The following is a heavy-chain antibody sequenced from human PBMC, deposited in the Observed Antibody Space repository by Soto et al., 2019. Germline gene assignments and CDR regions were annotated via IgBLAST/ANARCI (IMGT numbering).Heavy chain of an antibody. D-gene: IGHD2-15*01. CDR3: ARDLRGYCSGGSCHNWFDP. Sequence: SETLSLTCTVSGGSISSYYWSWIRQPPGKGLEWIGYIYYSGSTNYNPSLKSRVTISVDTSKNQFSLKLSSVTAADTAVYYCARDLRGYCSGGSCHNWFDPWGQGTLVTVSS. V-gene: IGHV4-59*01. CDR1: GGSISSYY. J-gene: IGHJ5*02. CDR2: IYYSGST.